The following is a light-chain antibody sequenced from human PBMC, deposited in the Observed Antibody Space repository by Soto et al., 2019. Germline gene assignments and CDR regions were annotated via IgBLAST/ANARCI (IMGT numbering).Light chain of an antibody. J-gene: IGLJ1*01. CDR2: EVT. CDR1: SSDVAGYNH. CDR3: NSHTASTTRI. Sequence: QSALTQPASVSGSPGQSITISCTGTSSDVAGYNHVSWYQPHPGKAPKLMIYEVTKRPSGVSNRFSGSKSGDTASLTISGLQAEDEADEYRNSHTASTTRIFGTGTQRTFL. V-gene: IGLV2-14*01.